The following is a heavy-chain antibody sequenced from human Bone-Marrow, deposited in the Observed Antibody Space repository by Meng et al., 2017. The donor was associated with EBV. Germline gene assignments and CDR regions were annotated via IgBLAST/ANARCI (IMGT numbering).Heavy chain of an antibody. V-gene: IGHV2-5*02. Sequence: QITLNESCPTLLKPTQTLTLTCTLSGFSLSTSGVGVGWIRQPPGKAPEWLALIYWDEDKRYSPPLKSRLTITKDTSKNQVVLRMTNMDPVDTATYYCAHRRVGASFFDYWGQGTLVTVSS. CDR2: IYWDEDK. CDR3: AHRRVGASFFDY. D-gene: IGHD1-26*01. J-gene: IGHJ4*02. CDR1: GFSLSTSGVG.